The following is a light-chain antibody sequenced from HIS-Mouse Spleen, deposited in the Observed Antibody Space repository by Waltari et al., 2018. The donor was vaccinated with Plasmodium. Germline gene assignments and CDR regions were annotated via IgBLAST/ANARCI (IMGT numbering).Light chain of an antibody. Sequence: EIVMTQSPATLSVSPGERATLSCRASQSVSRNLAWYQQKPGKAPRPLIYGASTRPTGIPARFSGSGSGTEFTLTISSLQSEDFAVYYCQQYNNWSFTFGPGTKVDIK. CDR2: GAS. V-gene: IGKV3-15*01. CDR1: QSVSRN. CDR3: QQYNNWSFT. J-gene: IGKJ3*01.